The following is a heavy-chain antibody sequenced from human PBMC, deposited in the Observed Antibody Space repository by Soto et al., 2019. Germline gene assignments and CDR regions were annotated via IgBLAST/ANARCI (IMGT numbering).Heavy chain of an antibody. V-gene: IGHV1-18*01. CDR2: ISAYNGNT. CDR1: GYTFTNYG. J-gene: IGHJ5*02. D-gene: IGHD2-2*02. Sequence: ASVKVACKASGYTFTNYGISWVRQAPGQGLEWMGWISAYNGNTNYAQKLQGRVTMTTDTSTSTAYMELRSLRSDDTAVYYCARDPDYCSSTSCYIGYGWFDPWGQGTLVTVS. CDR3: ARDPDYCSSTSCYIGYGWFDP.